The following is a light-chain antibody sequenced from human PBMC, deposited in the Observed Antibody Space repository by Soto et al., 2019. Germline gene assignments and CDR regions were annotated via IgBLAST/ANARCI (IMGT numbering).Light chain of an antibody. CDR2: DVS. J-gene: IGLJ1*01. V-gene: IGLV2-14*03. Sequence: QSVLTQPASVSGSPGQSITISCTGTTSDVGNYNLVSWYQQHPGKAPKLMIFDVSRRPSGVSDRFSASKSGTTASLTISGLQAEDDADYYCSSDTSTSTLYVFGTGTKVTVL. CDR1: TSDVGNYNL. CDR3: SSDTSTSTLYV.